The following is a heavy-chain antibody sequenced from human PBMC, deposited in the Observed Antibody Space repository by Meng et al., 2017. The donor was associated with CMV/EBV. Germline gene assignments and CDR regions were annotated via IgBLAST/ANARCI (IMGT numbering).Heavy chain of an antibody. J-gene: IGHJ3*02. V-gene: IGHV3-33*06. CDR2: IWYDGSNK. D-gene: IGHD3-3*01. Sequence: GGSLRLSCAASGFTFSSYGMHWVRQVPGKGLEWVAVIWYDGSNKYYADSVKGLFTISRDNSKNTLYLQMNCLRAEDTAVYYCAKEAHLYDLWTRDAFDIWGQGTMVTVSS. CDR1: GFTFSSYG. CDR3: AKEAHLYDLWTRDAFDI.